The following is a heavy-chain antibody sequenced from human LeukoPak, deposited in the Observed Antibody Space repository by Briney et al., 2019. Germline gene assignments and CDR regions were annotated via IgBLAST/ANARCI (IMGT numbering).Heavy chain of an antibody. J-gene: IGHJ3*02. CDR1: GFNFNSYG. V-gene: IGHV3-21*01. D-gene: IGHD4-17*01. CDR2: ISSSSSYI. CDR3: ARDGDYGDYYDAFDI. Sequence: PGGSLRLSCAVSGFNFNSYGMSWVRQTPGKGLEWVSSISSSSSYIYYADSVKGRFTISRDNAKNSLYLQMNSLRAEDTAVYYCARDGDYGDYYDAFDIWGQGTMVTVSS.